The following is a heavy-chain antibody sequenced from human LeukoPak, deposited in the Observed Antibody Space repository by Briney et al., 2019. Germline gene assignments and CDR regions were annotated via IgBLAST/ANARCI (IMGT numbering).Heavy chain of an antibody. CDR2: IYYSGST. Sequence: SETLSLTCTVSGGSISSSSYYWGWIRQPPGKGLEWIGSIYYSGSTNYNPSLKSRVTISVDTSKNQFSLKLSSVTAADTAVYYCARGSWGYCSSTSCFPFDYWGQGTLVTVSS. CDR3: ARGSWGYCSSTSCFPFDY. J-gene: IGHJ4*02. CDR1: GGSISSSSYY. V-gene: IGHV4-39*07. D-gene: IGHD2-2*01.